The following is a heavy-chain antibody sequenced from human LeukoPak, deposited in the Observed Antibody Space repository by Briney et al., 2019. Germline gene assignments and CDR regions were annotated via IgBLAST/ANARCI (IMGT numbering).Heavy chain of an antibody. D-gene: IGHD3/OR15-3a*01. CDR1: GGSINNYY. CDR3: ARVGLDWGSIDY. V-gene: IGHV4-59*12. J-gene: IGHJ4*02. CDR2: IYYSGST. Sequence: SETLSLTCTVSGGSINNYYWGWIRQPPGKALEWIGYIYYSGSTNYNHSFKSRVTISVDRSKNQFSLKLSSVTAADTAVYYCARVGLDWGSIDYWGQGTLVTVSS.